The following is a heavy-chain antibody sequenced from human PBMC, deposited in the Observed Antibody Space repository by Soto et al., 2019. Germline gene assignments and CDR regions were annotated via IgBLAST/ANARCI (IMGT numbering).Heavy chain of an antibody. Sequence: GASVKVSCKASGGTFSSYAISWVRQAPGQGLEWMGGIIPIFGTANYAQKFQGRVTITADESTSTAYMELSSLRSEDTAVYYCARLDYYDSSGYYRLSGDSELNYWGQGTLVTVSS. J-gene: IGHJ4*02. CDR1: GGTFSSYA. V-gene: IGHV1-69*13. CDR3: ARLDYYDSSGYYRLSGDSELNY. CDR2: IIPIFGTA. D-gene: IGHD3-22*01.